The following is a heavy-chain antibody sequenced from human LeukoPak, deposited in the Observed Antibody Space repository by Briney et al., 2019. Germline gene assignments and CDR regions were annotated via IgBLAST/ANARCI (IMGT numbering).Heavy chain of an antibody. D-gene: IGHD2-21*02. CDR3: ARGDRLNYYYYGMDV. CDR1: GGSISSYY. J-gene: IGHJ6*02. Sequence: SSETLSLTCTVSGGSISSYYWSWIRQPPGKGLEWIGYIYYSGSTNYNPSLKSRVTISVDTSKNQFSLKLSSVTAADTAVYYCARGDRLNYYYYGMDVWGQGTTVTVSS. V-gene: IGHV4-59*01. CDR2: IYYSGST.